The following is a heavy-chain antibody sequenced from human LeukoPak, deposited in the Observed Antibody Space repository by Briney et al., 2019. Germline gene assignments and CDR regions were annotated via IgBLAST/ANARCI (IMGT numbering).Heavy chain of an antibody. D-gene: IGHD1-26*01. CDR1: GYSFTSYW. J-gene: IGHJ4*02. Sequence: GESLKISCKGSGYSFTSYWIGWVRQMPGKGLEWMGIIFPGDSDTRYSPAFRGQVTISADKSISTAYLRWSRLRASDTAIYYCARANSGSYSFFDSWGQGSVVTVSS. V-gene: IGHV5-51*01. CDR3: ARANSGSYSFFDS. CDR2: IFPGDSDT.